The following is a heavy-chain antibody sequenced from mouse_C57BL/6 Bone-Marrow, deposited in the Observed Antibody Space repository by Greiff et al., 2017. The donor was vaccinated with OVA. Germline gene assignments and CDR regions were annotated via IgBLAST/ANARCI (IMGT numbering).Heavy chain of an antibody. CDR3: ARAGNYYGSSYPFYFDY. CDR1: GYTFTSYW. D-gene: IGHD1-1*01. V-gene: IGHV1-55*01. J-gene: IGHJ2*01. Sequence: QVQLQQPGAELVKPGASVKMSCKASGYTFTSYWITWVKQRPGQGLEWIGDIYPGSGNTYYNEKFKGKATLTADKSSSTAYMELRSLTSEDSAVYFCARAGNYYGSSYPFYFDYWGQGTTLTVSS. CDR2: IYPGSGNT.